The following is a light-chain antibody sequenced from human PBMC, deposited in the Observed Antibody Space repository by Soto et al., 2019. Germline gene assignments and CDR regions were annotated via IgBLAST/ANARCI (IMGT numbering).Light chain of an antibody. CDR1: SSNIGKNY. CDR3: ATWDSSLSAGV. CDR2: DND. J-gene: IGLJ3*02. Sequence: QSVLTQPPSVSAAPGQKVSISCSGSSSNIGKNYVSWYQQFPGTAPKLLIYDNDKRPSGIPDRFSGSKSGTSATLGITGLQTGDEADYYCATWDSSLSAGVFGGGTKLIVL. V-gene: IGLV1-51*01.